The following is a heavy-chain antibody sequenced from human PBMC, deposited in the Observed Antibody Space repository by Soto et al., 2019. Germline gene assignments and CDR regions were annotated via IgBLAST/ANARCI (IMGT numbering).Heavy chain of an antibody. D-gene: IGHD3-10*01. CDR1: GFSLSTSGVG. CDR2: IYWDDDK. J-gene: IGHJ5*02. CDR3: ALTYYGSGSYYNVRWFDP. V-gene: IGHV2-5*02. Sequence: QITLKESGPTLVKPTQTLTLTCTFSGFSLSTSGVGVGWIRQPPGKALEWLALIYWDDDKRYSPSLKSRLTITKDTSKNQVVLTMTTMAPADTATYYCALTYYGSGSYYNVRWFDPWRQGTLVTVSS.